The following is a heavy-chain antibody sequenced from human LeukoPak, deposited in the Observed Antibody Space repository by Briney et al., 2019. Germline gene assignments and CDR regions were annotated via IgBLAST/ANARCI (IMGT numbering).Heavy chain of an antibody. CDR1: GFTFSSYW. J-gene: IGHJ4*02. Sequence: QSGGSLRLSCAASGFTFSSYWMHWVRQAPGKGLVWVSRINSDGSSTSYADSVKGRFTISRDNAKNTLYLQMDSLRAEDTAVYYCARVGAVAARPSDYFDYWGQGTLVTVSS. V-gene: IGHV3-74*01. CDR3: ARVGAVAARPSDYFDY. D-gene: IGHD6-6*01. CDR2: INSDGSST.